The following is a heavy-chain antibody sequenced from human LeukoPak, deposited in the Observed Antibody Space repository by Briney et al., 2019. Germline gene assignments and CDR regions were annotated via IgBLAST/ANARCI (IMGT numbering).Heavy chain of an antibody. CDR3: ARVERGATTDY. J-gene: IGHJ4*02. V-gene: IGHV3-20*04. CDR1: GFTFNYYS. D-gene: IGHD1-26*01. Sequence: GGSPRLSCIASGFTFNYYSMNWVRQAPGKGLEWGSGINWIGGSTDCTSHVNGRFTIYRDNAKNSLYLQMNSLRVEDTAVYYCARVERGATTDYWGQGT. CDR2: INWIGGST.